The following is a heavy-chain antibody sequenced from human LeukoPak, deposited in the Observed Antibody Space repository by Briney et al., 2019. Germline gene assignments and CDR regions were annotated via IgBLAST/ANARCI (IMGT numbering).Heavy chain of an antibody. D-gene: IGHD3-3*01. CDR3: ARHRSYYDFWSGQSFDY. J-gene: IGHJ4*02. Sequence: SETLSLTCTVSGGSISSSSYYWGWIRQPPGKGLEWIGSIYYSGSTYYNPSLKSRVTISVDSSKNQFSLKLSSVTAADTAVYYCARHRSYYDFWSGQSFDYWGQGTLVTVSS. V-gene: IGHV4-39*01. CDR2: IYYSGST. CDR1: GGSISSSSYY.